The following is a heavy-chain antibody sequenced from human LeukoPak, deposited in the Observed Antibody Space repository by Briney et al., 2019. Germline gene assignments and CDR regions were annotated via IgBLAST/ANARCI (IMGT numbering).Heavy chain of an antibody. Sequence: GGSLRLSCAASGFTFSSYAMGWVRQAPGHGLECVPATRGRGGSTYYADSVKGRFTISRENSKNTLYLQMNSLRAEDTSVYYCAKDLPGWDFDYWGQGTLVTVSS. CDR1: GFTFSSYA. J-gene: IGHJ4*02. CDR3: AKDLPGWDFDY. CDR2: TRGRGGST. V-gene: IGHV3-23*01. D-gene: IGHD1-26*01.